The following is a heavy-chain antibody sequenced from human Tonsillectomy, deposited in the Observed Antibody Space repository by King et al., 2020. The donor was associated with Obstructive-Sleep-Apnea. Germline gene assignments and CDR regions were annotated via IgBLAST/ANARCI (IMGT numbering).Heavy chain of an antibody. V-gene: IGHV1-2*02. CDR3: ARNSGYDYYFDY. Sequence: VQLVESGAEVKKPGASVKVSCKASGYTFTGYYMHWVRQAPGQGLEWMGWINPDTGDTNFAQNFQGRVTMTRDTSISTAYMELSRLRSDDTAVYYCARNSGYDYYFDYWGQGTLATASS. CDR2: INPDTGDT. CDR1: GYTFTGYY. D-gene: IGHD5-12*01. J-gene: IGHJ4*02.